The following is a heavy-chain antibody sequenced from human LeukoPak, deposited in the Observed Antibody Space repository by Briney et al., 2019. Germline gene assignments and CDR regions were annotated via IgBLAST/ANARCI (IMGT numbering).Heavy chain of an antibody. CDR2: IYYSGST. Sequence: SETLSLTWTVSGGSISSYYWSWIRQPPGKGLEWIGYIYYSGSTNYNPSLKSRVTISVDTSKNQFSLKLSSVTAADTAVYYCARDGNGSDPWGQGTLVTVSS. D-gene: IGHD1-14*01. CDR1: GGSISSYY. J-gene: IGHJ5*02. CDR3: ARDGNGSDP. V-gene: IGHV4-59*01.